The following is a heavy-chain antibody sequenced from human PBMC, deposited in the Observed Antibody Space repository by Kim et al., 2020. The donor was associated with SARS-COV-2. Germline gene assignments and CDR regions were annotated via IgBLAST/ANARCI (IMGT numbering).Heavy chain of an antibody. CDR3: ANQLRYFDWLLSG. CDR1: GGTFSSYA. J-gene: IGHJ4*02. CDR2: IIPILGIA. V-gene: IGHV1-69*04. D-gene: IGHD3-9*01. Sequence: SVKVSCKASGGTFSSYAISWVRQAPGQGLEWMGRIIPILGIANYAQKFQGRVTITADKSTSTAYMELSSLRSEDTAVYYCANQLRYFDWLLSGWGQGTLVTVSS.